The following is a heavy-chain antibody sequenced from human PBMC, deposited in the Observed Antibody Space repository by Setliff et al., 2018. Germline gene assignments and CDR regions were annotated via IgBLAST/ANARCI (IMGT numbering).Heavy chain of an antibody. CDR3: AHKKMSIITFDY. D-gene: IGHD3-16*01. Sequence: SGPTLVNPTQTLTLTCTFSGFSLGTSGVGVGWIRQPPGKALEWLALIYWNDDKRYSPSLKSRLTITKDTSKNQVVLTMTNMDPVDTATYYCAHKKMSIITFDYWGQGTLVTVSS. V-gene: IGHV2-5*01. J-gene: IGHJ4*02. CDR2: IYWNDDK. CDR1: GFSLGTSGVG.